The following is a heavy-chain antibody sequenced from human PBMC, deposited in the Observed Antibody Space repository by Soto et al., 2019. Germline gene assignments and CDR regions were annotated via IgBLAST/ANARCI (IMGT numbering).Heavy chain of an antibody. V-gene: IGHV1-46*03. J-gene: IGHJ3*02. CDR3: ARVGDGDYIWGSLRDAFDI. Sequence: GASVKVSCKASRYTFTSYYMHWARQAPGQGLEWMGIINPSGGSTSYAQKFQGRVTMTRDTSTSTVYMELSSLRSEDTAVYYCARVGDGDYIWGSLRDAFDIWGQGTMVTVSS. D-gene: IGHD3-16*01. CDR1: RYTFTSYY. CDR2: INPSGGST.